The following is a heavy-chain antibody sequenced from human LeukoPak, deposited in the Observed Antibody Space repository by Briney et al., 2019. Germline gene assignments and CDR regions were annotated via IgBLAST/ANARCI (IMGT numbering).Heavy chain of an antibody. D-gene: IGHD2-2*02. CDR1: GFIFSSYA. J-gene: IGHJ4*02. V-gene: IGHV3-23*01. CDR3: ASMGRRYCSSTSCYTGDY. Sequence: GGSLRLSCADSGFIFSSYAMSWVRQAPGKGLEWVSGISGSGDTTYYADSVKGRFTISRDNSKNTLYLQMNSLRAEDTAVYYCASMGRRYCSSTSCYTGDYWGQGTLVTVSS. CDR2: ISGSGDTT.